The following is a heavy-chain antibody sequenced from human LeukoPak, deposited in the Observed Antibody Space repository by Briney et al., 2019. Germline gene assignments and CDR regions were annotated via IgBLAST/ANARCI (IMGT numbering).Heavy chain of an antibody. J-gene: IGHJ4*02. V-gene: IGHV3-7*01. CDR1: GFTFSSHR. D-gene: IGHD5-18*01. CDR3: ARDLSGITGYTYGRGIDY. CDR2: IKKDGSEK. Sequence: PGGSLRLSCAASGFTFSSHRMSWVRRAPGKGLEWVANIKKDGSEKYYVDSVKGRFTISRDNAKTSLYLQMNSLRAEDTAVYYCARDLSGITGYTYGRGIDYWGQGTLVTVSS.